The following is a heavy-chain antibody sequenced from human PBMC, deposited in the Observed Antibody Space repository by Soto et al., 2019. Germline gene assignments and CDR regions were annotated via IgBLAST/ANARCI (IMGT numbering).Heavy chain of an antibody. Sequence: SETLSLTCTVSGGSISSYYWSWIRQPPGLGLEWIGYIYYSGRTNYNPSLKSRVTISVDTSKNQFSLKLSSVTAADTAVYYCARGYCSSTICYIWDNWFDPWGQGTLVTVS. J-gene: IGHJ5*02. D-gene: IGHD2-2*02. V-gene: IGHV4-59*01. CDR1: GGSISSYY. CDR2: IYYSGRT. CDR3: ARGYCSSTICYIWDNWFDP.